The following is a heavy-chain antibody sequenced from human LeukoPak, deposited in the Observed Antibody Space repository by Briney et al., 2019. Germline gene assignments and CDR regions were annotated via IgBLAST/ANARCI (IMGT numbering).Heavy chain of an antibody. J-gene: IGHJ4*02. D-gene: IGHD3-22*01. Sequence: ASVKVSCKASGGTFSSYAISWVRQAPGQGLEWMGGIIPIFGTANYAQKFQGRVTITADKSTSTAYMELSSLRSEDTAVYYCARDSADDDSSGYYSDYWGQGTLVTVSS. CDR3: ARDSADDDSSGYYSDY. V-gene: IGHV1-69*06. CDR1: GGTFSSYA. CDR2: IIPIFGTA.